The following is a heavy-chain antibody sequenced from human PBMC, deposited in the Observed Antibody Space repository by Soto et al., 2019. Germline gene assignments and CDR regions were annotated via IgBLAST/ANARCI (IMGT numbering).Heavy chain of an antibody. CDR2: IYYSGST. CDR3: ASLSAGYYYDSSGYYFDY. V-gene: IGHV4-31*03. D-gene: IGHD3-22*01. CDR1: GGSISSGGYY. Sequence: SETLSLTCTVSGGSISSGGYYWSWIRQHPGKGLVWIGYIYYSGSTSYNPSLNSRVTISVEKSKNQFSLKLSAVTAADTAVYYCASLSAGYYYDSSGYYFDYWGQGTLVTVSS. J-gene: IGHJ4*02.